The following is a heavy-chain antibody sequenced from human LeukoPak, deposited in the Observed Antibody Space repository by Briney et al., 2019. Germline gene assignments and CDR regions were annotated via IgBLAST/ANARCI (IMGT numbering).Heavy chain of an antibody. CDR3: ARGGNDLPGGDEVNAFDI. J-gene: IGHJ3*02. Sequence: PGGSLRLSSAASGFTVSSNYMSWVRQAPGKGLEWVSVIYSGGSTYYADSVKGRFTISRDNSKNTLYLQMNSLRAEDTPAYYCARGGNDLPGGDEVNAFDIWGQGTMVTVSS. V-gene: IGHV3-53*01. D-gene: IGHD3-16*01. CDR2: IYSGGST. CDR1: GFTVSSNY.